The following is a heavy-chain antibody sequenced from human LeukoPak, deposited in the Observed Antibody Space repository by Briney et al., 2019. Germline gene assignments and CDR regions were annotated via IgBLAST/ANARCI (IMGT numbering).Heavy chain of an antibody. CDR2: INPSGGST. V-gene: IGHV1-46*01. D-gene: IGHD3-22*01. Sequence: ASVKVSCKASGYTFTSYYMHWVRQAPGQGLEWMGIINPSGGSTSYAQKFQGRVTITADESTSTAYMELSSLRSEDTAVYYCARGGGYYDSSGYYFIHFDYWGQGTLVTVSS. CDR1: GYTFTSYY. CDR3: ARGGGYYDSSGYYFIHFDY. J-gene: IGHJ4*02.